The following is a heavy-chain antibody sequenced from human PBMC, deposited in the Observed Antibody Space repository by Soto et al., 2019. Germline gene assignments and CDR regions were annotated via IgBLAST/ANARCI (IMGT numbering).Heavy chain of an antibody. Sequence: SWIRQPPGKGLEWIGYIYYSGSTNYNPSLKSRVTISVDTSKNQFSLKLSSVTAADMAAYYCARRYGPCFAYRGQGTPVTVSP. V-gene: IGHV4-59*08. J-gene: IGHJ4*02. CDR2: IYYSGST. D-gene: IGHD5-18*01. CDR3: ARRYGPCFAY.